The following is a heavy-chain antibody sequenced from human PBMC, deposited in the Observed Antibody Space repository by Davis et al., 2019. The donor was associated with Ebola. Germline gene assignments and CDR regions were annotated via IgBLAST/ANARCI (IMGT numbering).Heavy chain of an antibody. J-gene: IGHJ4*02. CDR1: GYTFTSYG. CDR3: ARGAYSSSWYPFDY. Sequence: ASVKVSCKASGYTFTSYGISWVRQAPGQGLEWMGWISAYNGNTNYAQKLQGRVTMTTDTSTSTAYMELSSLRSEDTAVYYCARGAYSSSWYPFDYWGQGTLVTVTS. D-gene: IGHD6-13*01. V-gene: IGHV1-18*01. CDR2: ISAYNGNT.